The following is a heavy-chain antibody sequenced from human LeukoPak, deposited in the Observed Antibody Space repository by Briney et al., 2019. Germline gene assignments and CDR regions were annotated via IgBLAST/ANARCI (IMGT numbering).Heavy chain of an antibody. CDR2: ISAYNGNT. D-gene: IGHD1-26*01. V-gene: IGHV1-18*01. Sequence: ASVKVSCKASGYTFTGYAISWVRQAPGQGLEWVGWISAYNGNTNYAQNLQGRVTMTTDTSTSTAYMELRSLRSDDTAVYYCIRLGESYYGGEAFDIWGQGTMVTVSS. CDR1: GYTFTGYA. CDR3: IRLGESYYGGEAFDI. J-gene: IGHJ3*02.